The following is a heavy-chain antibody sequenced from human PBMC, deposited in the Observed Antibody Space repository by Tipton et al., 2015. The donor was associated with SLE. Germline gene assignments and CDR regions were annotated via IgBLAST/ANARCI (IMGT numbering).Heavy chain of an antibody. V-gene: IGHV3-48*03. Sequence: GSLRLSCATSGFTFSSFEMNWVRQAPGKGLEWVSYMSGSGNPIYYADSVRGRFTMSRDNAKKSLYLQMHSLREEDTAVYYCARDRARGPEDGSIDYWGQGTLVTVSS. CDR1: GFTFSSFE. J-gene: IGHJ4*02. CDR3: ARDRARGPEDGSIDY. D-gene: IGHD5-24*01. CDR2: MSGSGNPI.